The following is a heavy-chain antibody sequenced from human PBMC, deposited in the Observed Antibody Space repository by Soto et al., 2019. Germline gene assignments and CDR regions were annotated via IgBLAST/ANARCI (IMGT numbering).Heavy chain of an antibody. J-gene: IGHJ3*02. CDR1: GGSISSSSYY. CDR2: IYYSGST. Sequence: PSETLSLTCTVSGGSISSSSYYWGWIRQPPGKGLEWIGSIYYSGSTYYNPSLKSRVTISVDTSKNQFSLKLSSVTAADTAVYYCARHAYYYDSSGYFDDAFDIWGQGTMVTVSS. V-gene: IGHV4-39*01. CDR3: ARHAYYYDSSGYFDDAFDI. D-gene: IGHD3-22*01.